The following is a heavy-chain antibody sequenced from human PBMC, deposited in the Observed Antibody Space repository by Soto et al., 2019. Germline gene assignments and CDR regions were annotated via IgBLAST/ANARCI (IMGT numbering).Heavy chain of an antibody. D-gene: IGHD6-13*01. V-gene: IGHV3-11*06. CDR1: GFTFSDYY. J-gene: IGHJ4*02. CDR3: ARGRLGSSWIDY. Sequence: PGGSLRLSCAASGFTFSDYYMSWIRQAPGKGLEWVSYISSSSSYTNYADSVEGRFTISRDNAKNSLYLQMNSLRAEDTAVYYCARGRLGSSWIDYWGQGTLVTVSS. CDR2: ISSSSSYT.